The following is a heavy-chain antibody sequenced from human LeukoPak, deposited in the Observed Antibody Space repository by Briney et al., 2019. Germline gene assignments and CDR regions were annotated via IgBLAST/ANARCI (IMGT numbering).Heavy chain of an antibody. CDR3: AKSTGWYSSSWYSTY. CDR2: ISGSGGST. CDR1: GFTFSSYA. Sequence: GGSLRLSCAASGFTFSSYAMSWVRQAPGKGLEWVSAISGSGGSTYYADSVKGRFTISRDNSKSTLYLQMNSLRAEDTAVYYCAKSTGWYSSSWYSTYWDQGTLVTVSS. D-gene: IGHD6-13*01. V-gene: IGHV3-23*01. J-gene: IGHJ4*02.